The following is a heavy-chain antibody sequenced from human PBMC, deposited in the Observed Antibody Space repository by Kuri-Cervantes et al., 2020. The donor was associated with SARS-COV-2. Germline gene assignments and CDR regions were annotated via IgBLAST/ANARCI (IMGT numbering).Heavy chain of an antibody. J-gene: IGHJ4*02. CDR1: GFTFSSYA. CDR3: ARSIVVVPAPFDY. D-gene: IGHD2-2*01. V-gene: IGHV3-30-3*01. Sequence: GESLKISCAASGFTFSSYAMHWVRQAPGKGLEWVAVIPYDGSNKYYADSVKGRFTISRDNSKNTLYLQMNSLRAEDTAVYYCARSIVVVPAPFDYWGQGTLVTVSS. CDR2: IPYDGSNK.